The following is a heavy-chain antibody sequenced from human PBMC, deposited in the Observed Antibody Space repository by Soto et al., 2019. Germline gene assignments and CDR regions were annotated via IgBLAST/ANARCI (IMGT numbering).Heavy chain of an antibody. Sequence: QVQLVQSGAEVKKPGSSVKVSCKASGVTFSSFAVSWVRQAPGQGLEWMGGFIPIFGTTIYARKFQGRVMITEDESTSTAYMDLSSLTSEDTAVYYCARGRTNQIRLHPIIWGQGKMVTVSS. CDR1: GVTFSSFA. D-gene: IGHD1-1*01. CDR3: ARGRTNQIRLHPII. CDR2: FIPIFGTT. V-gene: IGHV1-69*12. J-gene: IGHJ3*02.